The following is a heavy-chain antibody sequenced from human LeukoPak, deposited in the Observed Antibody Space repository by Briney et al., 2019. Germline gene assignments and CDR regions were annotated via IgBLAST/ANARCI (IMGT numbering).Heavy chain of an antibody. CDR2: IYHSGST. J-gene: IGHJ4*02. V-gene: IGHV4-30-2*01. CDR1: GGSISSGGYS. D-gene: IGHD2-21*01. Sequence: PSQTLSLTCAVSGGSISSGGYSWSWIRQPPEKGLEWIGYIYHSGSTYYNPSLKSRVTISVDRSKNQFSLKLSSVTAADTAVYYCARGLNRLVDYWGQGTLVTVSS. CDR3: ARGLNRLVDY.